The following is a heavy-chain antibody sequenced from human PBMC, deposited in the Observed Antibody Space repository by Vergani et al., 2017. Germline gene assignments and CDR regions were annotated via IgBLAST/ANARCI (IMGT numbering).Heavy chain of an antibody. CDR1: GYSISSGYY. CDR2: IYHSGST. J-gene: IGHJ4*02. D-gene: IGHD2-2*01. V-gene: IGHV4-38-2*01. Sequence: QVQLPESGPGLVKPSETLSLTCAVSGYSISSGYYWGWIRQPPGKGLEWIGSIYHSGSTYYNPSLKSRVTISVDTSKNQFSLKLSSVTAADTAVYYCARQPAALDYWGQGTLVTVSS. CDR3: ARQPAALDY.